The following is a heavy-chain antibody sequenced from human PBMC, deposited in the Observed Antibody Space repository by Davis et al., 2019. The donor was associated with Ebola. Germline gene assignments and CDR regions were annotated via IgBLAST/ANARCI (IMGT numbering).Heavy chain of an antibody. V-gene: IGHV3-23*01. D-gene: IGHD2-21*02. Sequence: PGGSLRLSCAASGFSFNKYGMSWVRQALGKGLEWVAAVSRKGGAYYADSVEGRFTVFRDTSTDTLFLQMDSLRDEDTAVYYCAKEMGVTKPYDHWGQGTLVTVSS. CDR2: VSRKGGA. CDR3: AKEMGVTKPYDH. CDR1: GFSFNKYG. J-gene: IGHJ4*02.